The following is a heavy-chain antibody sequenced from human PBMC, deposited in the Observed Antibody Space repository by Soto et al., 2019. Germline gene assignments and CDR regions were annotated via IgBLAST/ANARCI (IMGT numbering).Heavy chain of an antibody. D-gene: IGHD3-22*01. CDR2: IYYSGST. J-gene: IGHJ4*02. V-gene: IGHV4-30-4*01. CDR1: GGSISSGDYY. CDR3: AREGYYYDSSGPVDY. Sequence: PSETLSLTCTVSGGSISSGDYYWSWIRQPPGKGLEWIGYIYYSGSTYYNPSLKSRVTISVDTSMNQFSLKLSSVTAADTAVYYCAREGYYYDSSGPVDYWGQGTLVTVSS.